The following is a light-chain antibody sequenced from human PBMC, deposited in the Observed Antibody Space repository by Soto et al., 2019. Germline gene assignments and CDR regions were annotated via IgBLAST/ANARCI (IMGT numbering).Light chain of an antibody. V-gene: IGLV2-14*01. Sequence: QSALTQPASVSGSPGQSITISCTGTSSDVGGYNYVSWYQQHPGKAPKLMIYDVSNRPSGVPNRFSGSKSGNTASLTISGLQAGDEADYYCSSYTSSSTRVFGGGTKLTVL. CDR1: SSDVGGYNY. J-gene: IGLJ3*02. CDR2: DVS. CDR3: SSYTSSSTRV.